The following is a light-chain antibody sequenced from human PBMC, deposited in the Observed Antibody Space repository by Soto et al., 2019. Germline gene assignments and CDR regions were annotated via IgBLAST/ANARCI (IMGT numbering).Light chain of an antibody. CDR1: QSVSSNY. CDR2: GAS. V-gene: IGKV3-20*01. Sequence: EIVLTQSPGTLSLSPGERATLSCRASQSVSSNYLAWYQQKPGQAPRLLIYGASSRATGIPDRFSGSGSGTDFTLTISRVEPEDFAVYYCQHYGRSAYTFGQGTTLEIK. J-gene: IGKJ2*01. CDR3: QHYGRSAYT.